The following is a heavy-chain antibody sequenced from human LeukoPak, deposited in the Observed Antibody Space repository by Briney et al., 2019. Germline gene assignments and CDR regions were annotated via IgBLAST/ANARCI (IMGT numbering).Heavy chain of an antibody. CDR2: IESNGNEK. D-gene: IGHD2-2*01. CDR1: GFTFNDYA. Sequence: GEPLRLSCAVSGFTFNDYAMNWVRQAPGKGLEWVASIESNGNEKYSPDSLKGRFTISRHNYKNTLYLQMNTVRPEDTALFYCARGVTSWPQGPYHFDYWGQGILITVSS. V-gene: IGHV3-30*02. CDR3: ARGVTSWPQGPYHFDY. J-gene: IGHJ4*02.